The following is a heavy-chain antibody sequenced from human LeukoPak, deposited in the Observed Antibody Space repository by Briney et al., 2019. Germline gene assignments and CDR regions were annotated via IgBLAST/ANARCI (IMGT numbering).Heavy chain of an antibody. V-gene: IGHV3-23*01. D-gene: IGHD4-17*01. CDR3: AKSTRRGYGDHEAFDY. J-gene: IGHJ4*02. Sequence: PGGSLRLSCAASGFTFSSYAMSWVRQAPGKGLEWVSAISGSGGSTYYADSVKGRFTISRDNSKNTLYLQMNSLRAEDTAVYYCAKSTRRGYGDHEAFDYRGQGTLVTVSS. CDR1: GFTFSSYA. CDR2: ISGSGGST.